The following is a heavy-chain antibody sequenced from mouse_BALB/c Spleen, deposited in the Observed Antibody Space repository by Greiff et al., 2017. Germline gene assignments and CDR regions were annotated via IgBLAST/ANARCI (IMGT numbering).Heavy chain of an antibody. CDR2: ISYDGSN. CDR1: GYSITSGYY. Sequence: DVQLQESGPGLVKPSQSLSLTCSVTGYSITSGYYWNWIRQFPGNKLEWMGYISYDGSNNYNPSLKNRISITRDTSKNQFFLKLNSVTTEDTATYYCARDWDGGAGLGWYFDVWGAGTTVTVSS. D-gene: IGHD4-1*01. CDR3: ARDWDGGAGLGWYFDV. J-gene: IGHJ1*01. V-gene: IGHV3-6*02.